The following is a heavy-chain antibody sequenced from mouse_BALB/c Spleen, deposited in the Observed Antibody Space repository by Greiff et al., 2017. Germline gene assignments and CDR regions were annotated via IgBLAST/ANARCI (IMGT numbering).Heavy chain of an antibody. V-gene: IGHV3-6*02. CDR1: GYSITSGYY. Sequence: DVQLQESGPGLVKPSQSLSLTCSVTGYSITSGYYWNWIRQFPGNKLEWMGYISYDGSNNYNPSLKNRISITRDTSKNQFFLKLNSVTTEDTATYYCARKTGTYAMDYWGQGTSVTVSS. D-gene: IGHD4-1*01. J-gene: IGHJ4*01. CDR2: ISYDGSN. CDR3: ARKTGTYAMDY.